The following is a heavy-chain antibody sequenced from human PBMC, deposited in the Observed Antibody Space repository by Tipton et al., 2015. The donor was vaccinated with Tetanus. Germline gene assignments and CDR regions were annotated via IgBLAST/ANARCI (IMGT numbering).Heavy chain of an antibody. CDR2: THHSGNT. J-gene: IGHJ3*02. CDR1: GALLSTGGYS. V-gene: IGHV4-61*08. CDR3: ARWGDASGSTNLYAFDI. Sequence: TLSLTCAVSGALLSTGGYSWGWIRQPPGKGLEWIGYTHHSGNTNYNPSLSGRVTTSVDTSKNQFSLKMSSVTAADTAVYYCARWGDASGSTNLYAFDIWAQGTMVSVSS. D-gene: IGHD3-10*01.